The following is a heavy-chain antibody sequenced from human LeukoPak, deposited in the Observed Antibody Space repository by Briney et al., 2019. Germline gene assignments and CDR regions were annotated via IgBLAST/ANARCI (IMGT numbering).Heavy chain of an antibody. D-gene: IGHD6-19*01. J-gene: IGHJ6*04. CDR2: IIPIFGTA. Sequence: ASVKVSCKASGGTFSSYAISWVRQAPGQGLEWMGGIIPIFGTANYAQKFQGRVTITADKSTSTAYMELSSLRSEDTAVYYCARGYSSGWTDYYYGMDVWGKGPRSPSPQ. CDR1: GGTFSSYA. CDR3: ARGYSSGWTDYYYGMDV. V-gene: IGHV1-69*06.